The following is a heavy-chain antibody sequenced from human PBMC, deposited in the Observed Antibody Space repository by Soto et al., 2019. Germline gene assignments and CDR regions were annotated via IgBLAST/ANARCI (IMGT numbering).Heavy chain of an antibody. Sequence: EVQLVESGGGLVQPGGSLRLSCAASGFTFSSYSMNWVRQAPGKGLEWVSYIRSSSSTIYYADSVKGRFTISRDNAKNSLYLQMNSLRDEDTAVYYCARLAGSIAARQNWFDPWGQGTLVTVSS. D-gene: IGHD6-6*01. CDR1: GFTFSSYS. CDR2: IRSSSSTI. CDR3: ARLAGSIAARQNWFDP. J-gene: IGHJ5*02. V-gene: IGHV3-48*02.